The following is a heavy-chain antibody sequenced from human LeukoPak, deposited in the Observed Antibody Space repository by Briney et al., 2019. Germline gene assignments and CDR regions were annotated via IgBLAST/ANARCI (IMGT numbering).Heavy chain of an antibody. Sequence: GGSLRLSCAASGFTFDNYAMSWVRQTPGKGLEWVSAIGGSGEDTSYADSVKGRFTVSRDNSKSTLYLQMNSLRAEDTAVYYCAKSSSLGFGLYFYGMDVWGQGTTVTVSS. D-gene: IGHD3/OR15-3a*01. CDR1: GFTFDNYA. V-gene: IGHV3-23*01. J-gene: IGHJ6*02. CDR3: AKSSSLGFGLYFYGMDV. CDR2: IGGSGEDT.